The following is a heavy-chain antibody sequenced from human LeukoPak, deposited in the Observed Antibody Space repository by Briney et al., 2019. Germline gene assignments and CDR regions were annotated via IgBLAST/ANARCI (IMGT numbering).Heavy chain of an antibody. D-gene: IGHD1-26*01. CDR3: AKAPSWEGSPDFFDY. V-gene: IGHV3-23*01. CDR2: ISGSGGTT. CDR1: GFTFSNYA. Sequence: SGGSLRLSCAAAGFTFSNYAMTWVRQAPGKGLEWVSGISGSGGTTDHADSVKGRFTISRDNSKSTLYLQMNSLRAEDTAIYFCAKAPSWEGSPDFFDYWGQGTLVTVSS. J-gene: IGHJ4*02.